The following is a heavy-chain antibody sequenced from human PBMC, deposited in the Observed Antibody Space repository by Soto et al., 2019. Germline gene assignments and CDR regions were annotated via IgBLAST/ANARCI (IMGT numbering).Heavy chain of an antibody. Sequence: EVQLVESGGGLVQPGGSLRLSCAASGFTFSNYWMQWVRQAPGKGLVWVSRINPDGSSIKYADSVKGRFTISRDNAKNVLYLQMNSLRAEDTAVYYCARDRNWEFDYWGQGTLVTVSS. V-gene: IGHV3-74*03. CDR1: GFTFSNYW. CDR2: INPDGSSI. D-gene: IGHD7-27*01. CDR3: ARDRNWEFDY. J-gene: IGHJ4*02.